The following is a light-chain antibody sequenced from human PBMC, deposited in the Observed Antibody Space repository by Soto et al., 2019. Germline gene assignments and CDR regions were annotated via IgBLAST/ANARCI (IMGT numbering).Light chain of an antibody. J-gene: IGLJ2*01. CDR1: SGHSSYA. CDR2: LNSDGSH. Sequence: QLVLTQSPSASASLGASVKLTCTLSSGHSSYAIAWHQQQPETGPRYLMKLNSDGSHSKGDGIPDRFSGSSSGAERYLTISSLQSEDEADYYCQTWGTGVVFGGGTKLTVL. CDR3: QTWGTGVV. V-gene: IGLV4-69*01.